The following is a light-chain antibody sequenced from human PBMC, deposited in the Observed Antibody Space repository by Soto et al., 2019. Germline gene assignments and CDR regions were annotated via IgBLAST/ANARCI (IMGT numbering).Light chain of an antibody. CDR1: SSNIGNNY. J-gene: IGLJ1*01. Sequence: HSVLTQPPSVSAAPGQKVTISCSGSSSNIGNNYVSWYQQLPGTAPKLLIYDNNKRPSGIPDRFSGSKSGTSATLGITGLQTGDEADYYCGTWDSSLSAEAVFGTGTTVTVL. V-gene: IGLV1-51*01. CDR2: DNN. CDR3: GTWDSSLSAEAV.